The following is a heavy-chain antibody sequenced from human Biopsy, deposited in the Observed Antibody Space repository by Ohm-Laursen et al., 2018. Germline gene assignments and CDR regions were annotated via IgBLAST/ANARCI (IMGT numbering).Heavy chain of an antibody. CDR2: IFYSANT. Sequence: TLSLTCTVSGGSISSGGYYWNWIRHHPGKGLEWIGNIFYSANTYYNPSLKSRVTISVDTSKNQFSLKLSSVTAADTAVYYCARLGSGDYFPTFFDFWGQGALVTVSS. D-gene: IGHD5-12*01. CDR3: ARLGSGDYFPTFFDF. J-gene: IGHJ4*02. CDR1: GGSISSGGYY. V-gene: IGHV4-31*03.